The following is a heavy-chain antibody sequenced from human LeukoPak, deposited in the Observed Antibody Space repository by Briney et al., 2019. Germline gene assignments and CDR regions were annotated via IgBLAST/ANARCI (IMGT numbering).Heavy chain of an antibody. CDR1: GGSISSYY. Sequence: SETLSLTCTVSGGSISSYYWSWIRQPPGKGLEWHGYIYYSGSTNYNPSLKSRVTISVDTSKNQFSLKLSSVTAADTAVYYCARERSCSGGSCYSDYWGQGTLVTVSS. D-gene: IGHD2-15*01. J-gene: IGHJ4*02. CDR2: IYYSGST. CDR3: ARERSCSGGSCYSDY. V-gene: IGHV4-59*12.